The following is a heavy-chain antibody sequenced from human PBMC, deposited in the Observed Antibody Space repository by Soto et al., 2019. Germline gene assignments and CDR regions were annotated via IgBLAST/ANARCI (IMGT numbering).Heavy chain of an antibody. J-gene: IGHJ6*03. CDR3: ARSPRGVVVAGYYYYMDV. CDR1: GFTFSSYW. Sequence: GGSLRLSCAASGFTFSSYWMSWVRQAPGKGLEWVANIKQDGSEKYYVDSVKGRFTISRDNAKNSLYLQMNSLRAEDTAVYYCARSPRGVVVAGYYYYMDVWGKGTTVTVSS. V-gene: IGHV3-7*01. CDR2: IKQDGSEK. D-gene: IGHD2-15*01.